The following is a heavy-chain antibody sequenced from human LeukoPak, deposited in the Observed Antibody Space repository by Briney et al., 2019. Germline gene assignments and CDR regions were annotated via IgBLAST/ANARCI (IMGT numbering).Heavy chain of an antibody. CDR3: ARDGHMVRGVIITHWFDP. V-gene: IGHV1-2*02. CDR1: GYTFTGYY. CDR2: INPNSGGT. Sequence: ASVKVSCKASGYTFTGYYMHWVRQAPGQGLEWMGWINPNSGGTNYAQKFQGRVTMTRDTSISTAYVELSRLRSDDTAVYYCARDGHMVRGVIITHWFDPWGQGTLVTVSS. J-gene: IGHJ5*02. D-gene: IGHD3-10*01.